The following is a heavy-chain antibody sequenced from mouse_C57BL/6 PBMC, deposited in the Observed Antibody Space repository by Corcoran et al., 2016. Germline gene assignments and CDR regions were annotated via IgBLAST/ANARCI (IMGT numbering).Heavy chain of an antibody. J-gene: IGHJ4*01. D-gene: IGHD3-2*02. Sequence: EVQLQQSGPELVKPGASVKISCKASGYTFTDYYMNWVKQSHGKSLEWIGDINPNNGGTSYNQKFKGKATLTVDKSSSTAYMELHSLTSEDSAVYYCARRGLGYAMDYWGQGTSVTVSS. CDR1: GYTFTDYY. V-gene: IGHV1-26*01. CDR3: ARRGLGYAMDY. CDR2: INPNNGGT.